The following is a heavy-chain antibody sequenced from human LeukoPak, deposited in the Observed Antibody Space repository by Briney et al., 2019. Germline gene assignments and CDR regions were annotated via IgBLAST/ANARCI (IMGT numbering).Heavy chain of an antibody. CDR1: GGSVSSGSYY. CDR3: ARGFGDWGLSWFDA. D-gene: IGHD3-10*01. V-gene: IGHV4-61*01. Sequence: SETLSLTCTVSGGSVSSGSYYWSWLRQPPGKGLEWIGYIYYSGSAKYNPSLKSRVTISVDTSKNQFSLKLTSVTAADTAVYYCARGFGDWGLSWFDAWGQGTLVTVSS. CDR2: IYYSGSA. J-gene: IGHJ5*02.